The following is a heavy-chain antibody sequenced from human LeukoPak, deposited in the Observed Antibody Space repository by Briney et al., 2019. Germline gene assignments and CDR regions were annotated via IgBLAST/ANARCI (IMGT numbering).Heavy chain of an antibody. CDR1: GGSISSGSYY. V-gene: IGHV4-61*02. J-gene: IGHJ5*02. CDR3: ARGRYSSSWYVRTRWFDP. D-gene: IGHD6-13*01. CDR2: IYTSGST. Sequence: SETLSLTCTVSGGSISSGSYYWSWIRQPAGKGLEWIGRIYTSGSTNYNPSLKSRVTISVDTSKNQFSLKLSSVTAADTAVYYCARGRYSSSWYVRTRWFDPWGQGTLVTVSS.